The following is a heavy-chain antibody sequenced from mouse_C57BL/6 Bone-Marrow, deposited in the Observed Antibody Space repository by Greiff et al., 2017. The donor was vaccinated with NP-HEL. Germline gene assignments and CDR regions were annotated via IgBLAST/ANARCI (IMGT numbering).Heavy chain of an antibody. CDR2: IWTGGGT. V-gene: IGHV2-9-1*01. D-gene: IGHD1-1*01. CDR1: GFSLTSYA. J-gene: IGHJ4*01. Sequence: VMLVESGPGLVAPSQSLSITCTVSGFSLTSYAISWVRQPPGKGLEWLGVIWTGGGTNYNSALKSRLSISKDNSKSQVFLKMNSLQTDDTARYYCARSFITTVVEGAMDYWGQGTSVTVSS. CDR3: ARSFITTVVEGAMDY.